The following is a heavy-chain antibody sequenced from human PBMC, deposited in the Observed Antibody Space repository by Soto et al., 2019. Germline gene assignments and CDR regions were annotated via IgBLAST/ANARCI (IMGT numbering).Heavy chain of an antibody. CDR2: TYYRSKWYT. CDR3: ARDPYFLNYFDS. CDR1: GDGVSSHSAA. Sequence: PSQTLSLTCAISGDGVSSHSAAWNWIRQSPSRGLEWLGRTYYRSKWYTDYALSLESRIIINSDTSKNQISLHLSSMAPDDAAVYYCARDPYFLNYFDSWGQGTLVTVS. D-gene: IGHD1-26*01. J-gene: IGHJ4*02. V-gene: IGHV6-1*01.